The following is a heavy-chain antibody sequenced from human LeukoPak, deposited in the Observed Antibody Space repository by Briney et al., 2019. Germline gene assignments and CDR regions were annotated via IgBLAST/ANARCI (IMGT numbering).Heavy chain of an antibody. CDR3: ATRLLVGAGGDDAFDI. Sequence: SETLSLTCTVSGGSISSSSYYWGWIRQPPGKGLEWIGSIYYSGSTYYNPSLKSRVTISVDTSKNQFSLKLSSVTAADTAVYYCATRLLVGAGGDDAFDIWGQGTMVTVSS. D-gene: IGHD1-26*01. CDR1: GGSISSSSYY. CDR2: IYYSGST. J-gene: IGHJ3*02. V-gene: IGHV4-39*01.